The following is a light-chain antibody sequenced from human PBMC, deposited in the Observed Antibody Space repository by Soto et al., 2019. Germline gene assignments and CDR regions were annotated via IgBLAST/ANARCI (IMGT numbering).Light chain of an antibody. CDR2: GAS. J-gene: IGKJ2*01. V-gene: IGKV3-20*01. Sequence: EIVLTQSPGTLSLSPGEGATLSCRASQSVASSYFAWYQHKPGQAPRLLIYGASNRATGIPDRFSGSGSGTDFTLTISRLEPEDFAVYYCQQYGSSSYTFGQGPKLEIK. CDR1: QSVASSY. CDR3: QQYGSSSYT.